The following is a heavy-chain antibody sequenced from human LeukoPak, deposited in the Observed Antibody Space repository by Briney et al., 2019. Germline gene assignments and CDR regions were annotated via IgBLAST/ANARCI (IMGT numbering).Heavy chain of an antibody. J-gene: IGHJ4*02. Sequence: GGSLRLSCAASGFTFSSYAMSWVRQAPGKGLEWVSTISTNVGGTYYADSVKGRFTISRDNSKSTLSLQMNSLRDEDTAIYYCATYRQVLLPFESWGQGTLVTVSS. CDR3: ATYRQVLLPFES. CDR2: ISTNVGGT. CDR1: GFTFSSYA. D-gene: IGHD2-8*02. V-gene: IGHV3-23*01.